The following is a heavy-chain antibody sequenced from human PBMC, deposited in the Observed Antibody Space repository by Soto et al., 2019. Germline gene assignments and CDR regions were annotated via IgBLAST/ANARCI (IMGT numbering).Heavy chain of an antibody. Sequence: QVQLVQSGAEVKKPGSSVKVSCKASGGTFSSYAISWVRQAPGQGLEWMGGIIPIFGTANYAQKFQGRVTITADESTSTAYMELSSLRSEDTAVYYCAGGPIGSTSCNGCPTYFDYWGQGTLVTVSS. D-gene: IGHD2-2*01. CDR2: IIPIFGTA. J-gene: IGHJ4*02. CDR1: GGTFSSYA. V-gene: IGHV1-69*01. CDR3: AGGPIGSTSCNGCPTYFDY.